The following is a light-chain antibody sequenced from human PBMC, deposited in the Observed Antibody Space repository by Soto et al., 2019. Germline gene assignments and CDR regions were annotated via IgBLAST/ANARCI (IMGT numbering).Light chain of an antibody. Sequence: ELVMTQSAATLSVSPGERATLSCGASQSVSSDVAWYQQKPGQAPRLLIYGASTRATGIPARFSGSGSGTEFTLTITSVQSEDFAVSYCQQYNNWPQWTFGQGTKVDIK. CDR2: GAS. CDR1: QSVSSD. CDR3: QQYNNWPQWT. V-gene: IGKV3-15*01. J-gene: IGKJ1*01.